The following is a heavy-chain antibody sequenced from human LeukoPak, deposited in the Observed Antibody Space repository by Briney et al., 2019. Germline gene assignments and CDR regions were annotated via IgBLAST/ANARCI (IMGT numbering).Heavy chain of an antibody. CDR3: ARNSGYDFYDY. V-gene: IGHV3-23*01. J-gene: IGHJ4*02. Sequence: GGSLRLSCAASGFTFSTYDMTWVRQAPGRGLEWVSTISDSGTRTYYADSVEGRFTISRDNSKNTLSLQMNSLRAEDTAVYYCARNSGYDFYDYWGQGTLVTVSS. CDR2: ISDSGTRT. D-gene: IGHD5-12*01. CDR1: GFTFSTYD.